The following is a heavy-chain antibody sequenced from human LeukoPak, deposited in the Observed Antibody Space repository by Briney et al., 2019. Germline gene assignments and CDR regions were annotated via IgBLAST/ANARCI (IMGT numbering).Heavy chain of an antibody. CDR1: GYTFTDYY. Sequence: ASVKVSCKTSGYTFTDYYMHWVRQAPGQGLEWMGWINPNSGGTHSVQKFQGRVTMTRDTSITTAYMELSRLNSDDTAVYYCARVRPIAVSATWWDYWGQGTLATVSS. V-gene: IGHV1-2*02. CDR3: ARVRPIAVSATWWDY. CDR2: INPNSGGT. J-gene: IGHJ4*02. D-gene: IGHD6-19*01.